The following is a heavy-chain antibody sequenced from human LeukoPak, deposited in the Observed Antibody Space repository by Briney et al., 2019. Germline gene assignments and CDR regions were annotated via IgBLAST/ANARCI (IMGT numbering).Heavy chain of an antibody. CDR2: IKQDGSEK. Sequence: GGSLRLSCAASGFAFSSYWMSWVRQAPGKGLEWVANIKQDGSEKYYVDSVKGRFTISRDNAKNSLYLQMNSLRAEDTAVYYCARDDCSSISCYHNWFDPWGQGTLVTVSS. CDR3: ARDDCSSISCYHNWFDP. CDR1: GFAFSSYW. D-gene: IGHD2-2*01. V-gene: IGHV3-7*01. J-gene: IGHJ5*02.